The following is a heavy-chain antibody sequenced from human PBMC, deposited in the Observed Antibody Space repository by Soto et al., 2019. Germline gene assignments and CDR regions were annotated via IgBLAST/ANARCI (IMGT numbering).Heavy chain of an antibody. CDR2: INHSGGT. CDR3: ARGRRSGWYNAFDI. CDR1: GGSFSGYY. Sequence: XTLSLPCAVHGGSFSGYYWSWIRQPPGKGLELIGEINHSGGTNYNPSLKSRVTISVDTSKNQFSLKLSAVTDADTAVYYCARGRRSGWYNAFDIWGQGKMVTVS. J-gene: IGHJ3*02. V-gene: IGHV4-34*01. D-gene: IGHD6-19*01.